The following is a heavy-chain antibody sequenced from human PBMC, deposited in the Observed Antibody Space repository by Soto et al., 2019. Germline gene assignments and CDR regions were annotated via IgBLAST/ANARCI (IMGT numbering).Heavy chain of an antibody. Sequence: SETLSLTCSVSGFAISRGYYLSWVRQPPGKGLEWIGSIYPSVSSYHNPSLATRLRLSIDTSKNQFTLNLTSVTAADTALYFCAREKVGTTFFDNWGQGIQVTVSS. CDR1: GFAISRGYY. CDR2: IYPSVSS. D-gene: IGHD1-1*01. V-gene: IGHV4-38-2*02. CDR3: AREKVGTTFFDN. J-gene: IGHJ4*02.